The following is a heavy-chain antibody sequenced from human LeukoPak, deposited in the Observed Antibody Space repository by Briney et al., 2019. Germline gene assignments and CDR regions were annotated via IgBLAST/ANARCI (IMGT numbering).Heavy chain of an antibody. CDR3: YYFDY. J-gene: IGHJ4*02. CDR2: ISGSGGST. CDR1: GFTFSSYA. V-gene: IGHV3-23*01. D-gene: IGHD3-10*01. Sequence: GGSLRLSCAASGFTFSSYAMSWVRQAPGKGLEWVSAISGSGGSTYYADSVKGRFTSSRDNSEDTAVYYCAKARPRVTMVRGTYYFDYWGQGTLVTVSS.